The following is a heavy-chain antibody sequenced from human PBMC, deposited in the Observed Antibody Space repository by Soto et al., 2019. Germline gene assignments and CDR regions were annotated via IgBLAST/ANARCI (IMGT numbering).Heavy chain of an antibody. J-gene: IGHJ6*03. D-gene: IGHD2-2*01. Sequence: QVHLVQSGAEVKKPGASVKVSCKASGYSFSTYAMNWVRQAPGQGLEWMGWIHGDNGNTKYSQKFQGRVTITRDTSASTVTSYMELSTLRSEDTGVYYCAREPVRNQLPPELYMVVWGEGNGVTVPS. CDR1: GYSFSTYA. CDR3: AREPVRNQLPPELYMVV. V-gene: IGHV1-3*01. CDR2: IHGDNGNT.